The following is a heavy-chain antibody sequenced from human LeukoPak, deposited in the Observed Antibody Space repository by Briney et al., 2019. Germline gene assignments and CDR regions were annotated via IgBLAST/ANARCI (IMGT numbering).Heavy chain of an antibody. Sequence: PGGSLRLSCAASGFTFSSYAMSWVRQAPGKGLEWVSAISGSGGSTYYADSVKGRFTISRDNSKNTLYLQMNSLRAEDTAVYYCARDRYYDGNGMDVWGQGTTVTVSS. CDR3: ARDRYYDGNGMDV. D-gene: IGHD3-22*01. CDR2: ISGSGGST. V-gene: IGHV3-23*01. J-gene: IGHJ6*02. CDR1: GFTFSSYA.